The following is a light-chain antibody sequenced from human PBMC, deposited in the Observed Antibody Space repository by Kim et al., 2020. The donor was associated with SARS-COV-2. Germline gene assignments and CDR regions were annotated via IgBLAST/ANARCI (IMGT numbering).Light chain of an antibody. CDR2: DVN. J-gene: IGLJ3*02. V-gene: IGLV2-14*01. CDR3: SSYTATNTWV. CDR1: CSDIGGYNY. Sequence: QSALTQPASVSGSPGQSITISCTGSCSDIGGYNYVSWYQQYPGKAPKVIIYDVNKWPSGVSNRFSGSKSGNTASLTISGLQTEDEANYFCSSYTATNTWVFGGGTMVTVL.